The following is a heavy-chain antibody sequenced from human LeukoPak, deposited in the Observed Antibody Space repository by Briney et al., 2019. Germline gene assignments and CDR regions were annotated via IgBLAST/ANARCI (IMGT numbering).Heavy chain of an antibody. Sequence: GGSLRLSCSASGFTFNLYAMHWVRRAPGKGLEYVSGISANGDSTYYADSVKGRFTISRDNSKNTLYLQMSSLRIEDTTVYYCVKASHGSGTYDYWGQGTLVTVSS. CDR2: ISANGDST. D-gene: IGHD3-10*01. V-gene: IGHV3-64D*06. J-gene: IGHJ4*02. CDR1: GFTFNLYA. CDR3: VKASHGSGTYDY.